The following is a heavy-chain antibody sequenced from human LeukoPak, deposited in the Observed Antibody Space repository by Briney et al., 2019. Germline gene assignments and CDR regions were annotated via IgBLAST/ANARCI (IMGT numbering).Heavy chain of an antibody. CDR2: IRYDGSNK. V-gene: IGHV3-30*02. D-gene: IGHD4-17*01. CDR1: GFTFSSYG. Sequence: GGSLRLSCAASGFTFSSYGMHWVRQAPGKGLEWVAFIRYDGSNKYYAGSVKGRFTISRDNSKNTLYLQMNSLRAEDTAVYYCAKGANYGDYPDAFDIWGQGTMVTVSS. J-gene: IGHJ3*02. CDR3: AKGANYGDYPDAFDI.